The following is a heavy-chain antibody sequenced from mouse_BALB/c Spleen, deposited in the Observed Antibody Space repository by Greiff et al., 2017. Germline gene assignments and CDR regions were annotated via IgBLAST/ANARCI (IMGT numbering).Heavy chain of an antibody. D-gene: IGHD1-1*01. J-gene: IGHJ2*01. V-gene: IGHV3-6*02. CDR2: ISYDGSN. Sequence: EVQLQQSGPGLVKPSQSLSLTCSVTGYSITSGYYWNWIRQFPGNKLEWMGYISYDGSNNYNPSLKNRISITRDTSKNQFFLKLNSVTTEDTATYYCASEEITTVPAGFDYWGQGTTLTVSS. CDR3: ASEEITTVPAGFDY. CDR1: GYSITSGYY.